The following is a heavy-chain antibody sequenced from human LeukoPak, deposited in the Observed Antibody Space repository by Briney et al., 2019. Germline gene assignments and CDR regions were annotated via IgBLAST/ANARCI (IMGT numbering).Heavy chain of an antibody. CDR1: GFTFSTAW. CDR3: TTDRGSGVGASDY. Sequence: GGSLRLSCAASGFTFSTAWMNWVRQAPGKVLEWVGRIKSKTDGGTTDYAAPVKGRFTISRDDSKNTLSLQMNSLRTEDTALYYCTTDRGSGVGASDYWGQGTLVTVSS. D-gene: IGHD3-10*01. V-gene: IGHV3-15*07. J-gene: IGHJ4*02. CDR2: IKSKTDGGTT.